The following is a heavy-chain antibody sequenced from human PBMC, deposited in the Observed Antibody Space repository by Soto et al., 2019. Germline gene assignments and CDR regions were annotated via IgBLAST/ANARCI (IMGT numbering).Heavy chain of an antibody. CDR2: IYNSGTT. CDR3: ARDIRGFSRALDY. V-gene: IGHV4-61*08. D-gene: IGHD5-18*01. J-gene: IGHJ4*02. CDR1: GGSVNSDGYY. Sequence: PSETLSLTCNVSGGSVNSDGYYWTWVRQPPGKGLEWIGNIYNSGTTNYDPSLQNRVTISIDTSKNQYSLKLTSVTAADAALYYCARDIRGFSRALDYWGRGTPVTVSS.